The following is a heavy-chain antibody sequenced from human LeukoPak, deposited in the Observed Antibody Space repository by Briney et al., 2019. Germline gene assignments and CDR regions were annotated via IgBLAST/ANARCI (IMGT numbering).Heavy chain of an antibody. D-gene: IGHD2-2*01. CDR3: AKDRFCTSISCSGGTAFDF. CDR1: ESSFNNYA. Sequence: GGSLRLSCEISESSFNNYAMYWVRQPPGKGLEWVSGISASGGSTSLSDSVKGRFTISRDNSKDTLFLQMNNVRAEDTAVYFCAKDRFCTSISCSGGTAFDFWGRGTLVTVSS. J-gene: IGHJ3*01. V-gene: IGHV3-23*01. CDR2: ISASGGST.